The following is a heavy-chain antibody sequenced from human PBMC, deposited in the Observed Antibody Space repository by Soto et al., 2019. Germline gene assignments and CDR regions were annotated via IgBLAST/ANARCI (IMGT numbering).Heavy chain of an antibody. Sequence: QVQLQESGPGLVKPSETLSLTCTVSGGSISSYYWSWIRQPPGKGLEWIGYIYYSGSTNYNPSLKSRVTISVDTPKNQFSLKLSSVTAADTAVYYCARDWRYSSSGRNYYGMDVWGQGTTVTVSS. J-gene: IGHJ6*02. D-gene: IGHD6-13*01. V-gene: IGHV4-59*01. CDR1: GGSISSYY. CDR3: ARDWRYSSSGRNYYGMDV. CDR2: IYYSGST.